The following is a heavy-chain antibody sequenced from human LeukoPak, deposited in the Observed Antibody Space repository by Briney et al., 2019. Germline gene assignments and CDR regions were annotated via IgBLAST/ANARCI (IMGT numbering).Heavy chain of an antibody. CDR2: INSDGSST. CDR3: ARAPHNWRHNDAFDI. CDR1: GFTFSSYW. V-gene: IGHV3-74*01. D-gene: IGHD1-20*01. J-gene: IGHJ3*02. Sequence: GGSLRLSCAASGFTFSSYWMHWVRQAPGKGLVWVPRINSDGSSTSYADSVKGRFTISRDNAKNTLYLQMNSLRAEDTAVYYCARAPHNWRHNDAFDIWGQGTMVTVSS.